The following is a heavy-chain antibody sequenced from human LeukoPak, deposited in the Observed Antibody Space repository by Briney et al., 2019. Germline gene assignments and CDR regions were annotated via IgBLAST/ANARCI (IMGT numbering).Heavy chain of an antibody. Sequence: GGSLRLSCAASGFTFSSYGMHWVRQAPGKGLEWVAFIRYDGSNKYYADSVKGRFTISRDNSKNTLYLQMNSLRAEDTAVYYCAKDRVGFYYYSSGYYYTGFAYWGQGTLVTVSS. D-gene: IGHD3-22*01. J-gene: IGHJ4*02. V-gene: IGHV3-30*02. CDR3: AKDRVGFYYYSSGYYYTGFAY. CDR2: IRYDGSNK. CDR1: GFTFSSYG.